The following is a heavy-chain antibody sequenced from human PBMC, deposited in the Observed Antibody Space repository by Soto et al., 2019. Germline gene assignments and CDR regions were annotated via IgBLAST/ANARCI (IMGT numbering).Heavy chain of an antibody. V-gene: IGHV4-30-2*01. Sequence: SETLSLTCAVSGGSISSGGYSWSWIRQPPGKGLEWIGYIYHSGSTYYNPSLKSRVTISVDRSKNQFSLKLSSVTAADTAVYYCARGALFTMVRGVIITKASWFDPWGQGTLVTVSS. CDR3: ARGALFTMVRGVIITKASWFDP. J-gene: IGHJ5*02. CDR1: GGSISSGGYS. CDR2: IYHSGST. D-gene: IGHD3-10*01.